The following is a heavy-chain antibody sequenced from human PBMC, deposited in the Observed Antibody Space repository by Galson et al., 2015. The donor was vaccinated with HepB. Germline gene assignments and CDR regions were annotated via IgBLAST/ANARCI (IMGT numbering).Heavy chain of an antibody. CDR3: ARGAYGDSRMFYYYYYMDV. D-gene: IGHD4-17*01. J-gene: IGHJ6*03. CDR2: IIPLFVAT. CDR1: GGTFSNQA. V-gene: IGHV1-69*13. Sequence: SVKVSCKASGGTFSNQAISWVRQAPGQGLEWMGGIIPLFVATNRAPKFRGRVTITADESTRTVYLELSSLRSEDTAVYYCARGAYGDSRMFYYYYYMDVWGKGTTVTVSS.